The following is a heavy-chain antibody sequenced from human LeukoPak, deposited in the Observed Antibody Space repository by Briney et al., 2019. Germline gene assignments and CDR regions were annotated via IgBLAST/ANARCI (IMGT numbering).Heavy chain of an antibody. CDR3: ARGLVSGSQRGYFDY. J-gene: IGHJ4*01. D-gene: IGHD1-26*01. V-gene: IGHV3-30-3*01. CDR2: ISYDGSNK. Sequence: GTSLRLSCAAAEFTFSHYAMHWVRQAPGKGLEWVTVISYDGSNKYYADSVKGRFTISRDNSKNTLYLQTNSLRTDDTAVYYCARGLVSGSQRGYFDYWGHGALVIVSS. CDR1: EFTFSHYA.